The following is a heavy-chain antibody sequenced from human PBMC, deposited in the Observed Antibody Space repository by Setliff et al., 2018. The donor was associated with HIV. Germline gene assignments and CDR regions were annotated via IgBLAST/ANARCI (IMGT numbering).Heavy chain of an antibody. D-gene: IGHD3-10*01. Sequence: SETLSLTCAVSGYSISSGYYWGWIRQPPGKGLEWIGSIHHSGSTYNNPSLKSRVTISVDTSKNQFSLKLSSVTAADTAVYYCVRERIGELLNWFDPWGQGTLVTVTS. CDR3: VRERIGELLNWFDP. V-gene: IGHV4-38-2*02. CDR1: GYSISSGYY. J-gene: IGHJ5*02. CDR2: IHHSGST.